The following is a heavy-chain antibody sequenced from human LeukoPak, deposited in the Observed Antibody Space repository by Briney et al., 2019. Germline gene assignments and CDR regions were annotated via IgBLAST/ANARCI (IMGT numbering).Heavy chain of an antibody. CDR2: ISSAGST. CDR3: ATSRRTFWYFDL. Sequence: PGGSLRLSCAASGITFSTYVMNWVRQAPGKGLEWVSGISSAGSTYYADSVKGRFTISSDNSKNTLYLQMNGLRAEDTAAYYCATSRRTFWYFDLWGRGTLVAVS. CDR1: GITFSTYV. V-gene: IGHV3-23*01. J-gene: IGHJ2*01.